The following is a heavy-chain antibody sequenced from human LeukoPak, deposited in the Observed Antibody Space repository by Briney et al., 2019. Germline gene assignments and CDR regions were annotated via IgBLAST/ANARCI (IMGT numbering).Heavy chain of an antibody. CDR2: INHSGST. D-gene: IGHD5-12*01. J-gene: IGHJ2*01. V-gene: IGHV4-34*01. CDR3: ARDVSGYDSAGYFDL. Sequence: PSETLSLTCAVYGGSFSGYYWSWIRQPPGKGLEWIGEINHSGSTYYNPSLKSRVTISVDTSKNQFSLKLSSVTAADTAVYYCARDVSGYDSAGYFDLWGRGTLVTVSS. CDR1: GGSFSGYY.